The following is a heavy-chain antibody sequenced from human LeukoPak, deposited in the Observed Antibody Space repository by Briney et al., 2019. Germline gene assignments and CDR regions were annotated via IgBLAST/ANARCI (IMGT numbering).Heavy chain of an antibody. V-gene: IGHV3-33*06. J-gene: IGHJ4*02. CDR3: VKDAQRGFDYSNSLEH. D-gene: IGHD4-11*01. CDR1: GFTFSHYG. Sequence: GGSLRLSCEASGFTFSHYGMHWVRQAPGKGLEWVAVIWSDATNQYYSDSVKGRFTISRDNFKRTVSLQMNSLRAEDTAVYYCVKDAQRGFDYSNSLEHWGQGSLVTVSS. CDR2: IWSDATNQ.